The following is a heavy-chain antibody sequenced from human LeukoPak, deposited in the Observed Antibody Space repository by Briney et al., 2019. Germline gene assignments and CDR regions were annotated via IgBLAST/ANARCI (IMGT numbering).Heavy chain of an antibody. CDR3: ARDLRDIAVAGTQGIMDV. V-gene: IGHV4-59*01. CDR1: GGSISSYY. D-gene: IGHD6-19*01. Sequence: SETLSLTCTVSGGSISSYYWSWIRQPPGKGLEWIGYIYYSGSTNYNPSLKSRVTISVDTSKNQFSLKLSSVTAADTAVYYCARDLRDIAVAGTQGIMDVWGKGTTVTISS. J-gene: IGHJ6*03. CDR2: IYYSGST.